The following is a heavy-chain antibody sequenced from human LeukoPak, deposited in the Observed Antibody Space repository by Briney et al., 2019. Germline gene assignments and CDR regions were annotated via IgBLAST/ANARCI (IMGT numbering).Heavy chain of an antibody. J-gene: IGHJ4*02. V-gene: IGHV3-21*01. CDR1: GFTFSSYS. CDR3: ARDQRDLDYYDSSGPNDY. CDR2: ISSSSSYI. D-gene: IGHD3-22*01. Sequence: GGSLRLSCAASGFTFSSYSRSWVRQAPGKGREWVSSISSSSSYIYYADSVKGRFTISRDNAKNSLYLQMNSLRAEDTAVYYCARDQRDLDYYDSSGPNDYWGQGTLVTVSS.